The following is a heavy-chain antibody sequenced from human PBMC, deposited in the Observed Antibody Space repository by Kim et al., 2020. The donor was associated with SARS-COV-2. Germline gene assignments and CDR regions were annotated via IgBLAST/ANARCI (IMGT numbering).Heavy chain of an antibody. Sequence: ASVKVSCKASGYTFTSYAMNWVRQAPGQGLEWMGWINTNTGNPTYAQGFTGRFVFSLDTSVSTAYLQISSLKAEDTAVYYCARDKSYPWETYYYGMDVWGQGTTVTVSS. CDR1: GYTFTSYA. V-gene: IGHV7-4-1*02. J-gene: IGHJ6*02. D-gene: IGHD1-26*01. CDR3: ARDKSYPWETYYYGMDV. CDR2: INTNTGNP.